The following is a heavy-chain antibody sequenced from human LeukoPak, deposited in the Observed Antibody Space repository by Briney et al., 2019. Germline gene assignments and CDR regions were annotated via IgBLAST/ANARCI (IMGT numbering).Heavy chain of an antibody. Sequence: GASVKVSCKASGYTFTSYDINWVRQATGQGLEWMGWMNPNSGNTGYAQKFQGRVTMTRNTSISTAYMELSSLRSEDTAVYYCATHEPTGTAEIWRGREVWFDPWGQGTLVTVSS. CDR2: MNPNSGNT. D-gene: IGHD6-13*01. V-gene: IGHV1-8*01. J-gene: IGHJ5*02. CDR3: ATHEPTGTAEIWRGREVWFDP. CDR1: GYTFTSYD.